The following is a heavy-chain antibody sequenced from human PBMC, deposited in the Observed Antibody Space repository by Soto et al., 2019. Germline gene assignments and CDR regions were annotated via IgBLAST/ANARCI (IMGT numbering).Heavy chain of an antibody. CDR3: ARVDWGSFDY. V-gene: IGHV4-59*01. CDR2: IYYSGST. D-gene: IGHD7-27*01. J-gene: IGHJ4*02. Sequence: PSEILSLTCTVSAGSINAYYWSWIRQPPGKGLEWIGYIYYSGSTNYNPSLKSRVTISVDTSKNQFSLKLSSVTAADTAVYYCARVDWGSFDYWGQGTLVTVSS. CDR1: AGSINAYY.